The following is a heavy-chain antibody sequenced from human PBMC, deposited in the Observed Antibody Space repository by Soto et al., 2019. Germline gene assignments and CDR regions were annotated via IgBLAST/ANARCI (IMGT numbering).Heavy chain of an antibody. Sequence: QLQLQESGPGLVKPSETLSLTCTVSGGSVSSSSYYWGWIRQPPGKGLEWIGSIYYSGSTYYNPALKSRVAISVDTSKNQFSLKLRSVTAAHTAVYYCGGVRGLLIDDWGQGTLVTVSS. CDR2: IYYSGST. CDR1: GGSVSSSSYY. J-gene: IGHJ4*02. CDR3: GGVRGLLIDD. D-gene: IGHD3-10*01. V-gene: IGHV4-39*01.